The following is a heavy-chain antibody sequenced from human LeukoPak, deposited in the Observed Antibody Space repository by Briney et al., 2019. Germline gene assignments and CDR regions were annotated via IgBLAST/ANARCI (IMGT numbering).Heavy chain of an antibody. CDR3: VGGAPNWGFDY. CDR1: GGTFSSYA. J-gene: IGHJ4*02. CDR2: IIPIFGTA. D-gene: IGHD7-27*01. Sequence: SVKVSCKASGGTFSSYAISWVRQAPGQGLEWMGGIIPIFGTANYAQKFQGRVTITADESTSTAYMELTSLRSEDTAVYYCVGGAPNWGFDYWGQGTLVTVSS. V-gene: IGHV1-69*13.